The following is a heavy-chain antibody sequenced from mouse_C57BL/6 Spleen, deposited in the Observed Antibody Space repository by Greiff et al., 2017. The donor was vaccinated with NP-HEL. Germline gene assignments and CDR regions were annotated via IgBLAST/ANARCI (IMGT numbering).Heavy chain of an antibody. CDR3: ARSYYDYDVSFAY. Sequence: QVQLQQSGPGLVQPSQSLSITCTVSGFSLTSYGVHWVRQSPGKGLEWLGVIWSGGSTDYNAAFISRLSISKENSKSQVFFKMNCLQADDTAIYYCARSYYDYDVSFAYWGQGTLVTVSA. CDR1: GFSLTSYG. V-gene: IGHV2-2*01. CDR2: IWSGGST. J-gene: IGHJ3*01. D-gene: IGHD2-4*01.